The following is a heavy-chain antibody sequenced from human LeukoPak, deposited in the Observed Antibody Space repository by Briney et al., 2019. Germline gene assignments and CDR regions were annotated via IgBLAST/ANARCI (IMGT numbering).Heavy chain of an antibody. D-gene: IGHD1-14*01. CDR3: AYNRNFALDN. CDR1: GASIDSHSW. Sequence: SETLSLTCAVSGASIDSHSWWSWVRQPPGKGLEWIGEIYHSGGANYKPSLKSRVTMSVDTSKNHFSLKLTSVTAADTAVYYSAYNRNFALDNWGQGTLVTVSS. CDR2: IYHSGGA. V-gene: IGHV4/OR15-8*01. J-gene: IGHJ4*02.